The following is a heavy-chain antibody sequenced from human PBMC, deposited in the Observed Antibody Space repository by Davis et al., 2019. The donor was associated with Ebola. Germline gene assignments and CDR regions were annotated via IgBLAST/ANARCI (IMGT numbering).Heavy chain of an antibody. V-gene: IGHV3-73*01. D-gene: IGHD2-21*02. J-gene: IGHJ4*02. CDR2: IRSKANSYAT. Sequence: GESLKISCAASGFTFSGSAMHWVRQASGKGLEWVGRIRSKANSYATAYAASVKGRFTISRDDSKNTAYLQMNSLKTEDTAVYYCTARASQAYCGGDCCGDYWGQGTLVTVSS. CDR3: TARASQAYCGGDCCGDY. CDR1: GFTFSGSA.